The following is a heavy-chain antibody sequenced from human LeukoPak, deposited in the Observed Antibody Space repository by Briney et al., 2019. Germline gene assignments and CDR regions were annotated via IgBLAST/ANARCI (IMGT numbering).Heavy chain of an antibody. D-gene: IGHD3-22*01. J-gene: IGHJ4*02. Sequence: LSCAXXGFTFSSYSXNWVRQAPGKGLEWVSSISSSSSYIYYADSVKGRFTISRDNAKNSLYLQMNSLRAEDTAVYYCARDVPADYYDSSGYSLDYWGQGTLVTVSS. CDR2: ISSSSSYI. V-gene: IGHV3-21*01. CDR3: ARDVPADYYDSSGYSLDY. CDR1: GFTFSSYS.